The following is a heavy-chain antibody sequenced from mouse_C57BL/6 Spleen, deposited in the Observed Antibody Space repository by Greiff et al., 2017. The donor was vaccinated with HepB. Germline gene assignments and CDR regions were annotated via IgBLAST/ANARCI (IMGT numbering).Heavy chain of an antibody. CDR1: GYTFTSYW. J-gene: IGHJ2*01. D-gene: IGHD6-1*01. Sequence: VQLQQPGAELVMPGASVKLSCKASGYTFTSYWMHWVKQRPGQGLEWIGEIDPSDSYTNYNQKFKGKSTLTVDKSSSTAYMQLSSLTSEDPAVYYCARSSSGGNSFDYWGQGTTLTVSS. CDR3: ARSSSGGNSFDY. V-gene: IGHV1-69*01. CDR2: IDPSDSYT.